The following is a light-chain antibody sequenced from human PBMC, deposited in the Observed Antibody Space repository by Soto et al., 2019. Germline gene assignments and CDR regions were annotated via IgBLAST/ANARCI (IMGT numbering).Light chain of an antibody. V-gene: IGKV3-20*01. J-gene: IGKJ1*01. CDR3: QQYGSSGT. CDR2: GAS. Sequence: IVLTQSPATLSLSPGERATLSCRASQSVDNYLDWYQQKPGQAPRLLIYGASNRATGIPDRFSGSGSGTDFTLTISRLEPEDFAVYYCQQYGSSGTFGQGTKVDI. CDR1: QSVDNY.